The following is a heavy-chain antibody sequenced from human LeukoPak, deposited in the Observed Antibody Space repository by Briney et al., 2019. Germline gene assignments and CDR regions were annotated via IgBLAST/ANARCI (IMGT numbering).Heavy chain of an antibody. D-gene: IGHD6-19*01. CDR3: VKVGSGRPFDY. Sequence: GGSLRLSCSASGFTFSSCAMHWVRQAPGKGLEYVSAISSNGGSTYYADSVKGRFTISRDNSKNTLYLQMSSLRAEDTAVYYCVKVGSGRPFDYWGQGTLVTVSS. CDR1: GFTFSSCA. CDR2: ISSNGGST. V-gene: IGHV3-64D*06. J-gene: IGHJ4*02.